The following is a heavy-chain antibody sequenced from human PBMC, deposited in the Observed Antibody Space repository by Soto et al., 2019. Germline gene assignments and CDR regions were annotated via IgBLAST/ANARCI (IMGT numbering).Heavy chain of an antibody. CDR2: LSDGGGST. CDR1: GFTFSNYA. J-gene: IGHJ5*02. D-gene: IGHD3-22*01. CDR3: AREGYYYDSSGYYTA. Sequence: GASLRLSGAASGFTFSNYAMSWVRQAPGKGLEWVSGLSDGGGSTFYADSVKGRFTISRDNAKNSLYLQMNSLRAEDTAVYYCAREGYYYDSSGYYTAWGQGTLVTVSS. V-gene: IGHV3-23*01.